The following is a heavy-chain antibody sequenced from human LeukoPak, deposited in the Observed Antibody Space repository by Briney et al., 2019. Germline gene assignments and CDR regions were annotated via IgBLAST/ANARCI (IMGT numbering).Heavy chain of an antibody. CDR3: ARRGSGQPFDY. Sequence: PSETLSLTCTVSGGSISSYYWSWIRQPPGKGLEWIGYIYYSGSTNYNPSLKSRVTISVDTSKNQFSLKLSSVTAADTAMYYCARRGSGQPFDYWGQGTLVTVS. V-gene: IGHV4-59*08. J-gene: IGHJ4*02. D-gene: IGHD6-19*01. CDR1: GGSISSYY. CDR2: IYYSGST.